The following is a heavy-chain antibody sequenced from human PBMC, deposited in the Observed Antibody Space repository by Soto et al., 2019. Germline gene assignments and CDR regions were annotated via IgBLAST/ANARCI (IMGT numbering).Heavy chain of an antibody. CDR3: ARGGIAIFGVVSY. CDR2: INGGSGSI. J-gene: IGHJ4*02. CDR1: GFNFSNYS. V-gene: IGHV3-48*01. Sequence: PGGSLRLSCTASGFNFSNYSMNWVRQAPGKGLEWISYINGGSGSIYYTDSVKGRFTISRDDANNSLFLQMNSLRAEDTAIYYCARGGIAIFGVVSYWGQGSLVTVSS. D-gene: IGHD3-3*01.